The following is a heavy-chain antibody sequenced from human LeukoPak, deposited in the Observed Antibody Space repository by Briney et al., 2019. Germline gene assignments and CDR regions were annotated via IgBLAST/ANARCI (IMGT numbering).Heavy chain of an antibody. V-gene: IGHV4-34*01. CDR2: INHSGST. CDR3: ARGDYYDSSPLGY. Sequence: SETLSLTCTVYGGSFSGYHWTWIRQPPGKGLEWIGEINHSGSTYYNPSLKSRGTISVDTSKNQFSLKLSSVTAADTAVYYCARGDYYDSSPLGYWGRGTLVTVSS. J-gene: IGHJ4*02. CDR1: GGSFSGYH. D-gene: IGHD3-22*01.